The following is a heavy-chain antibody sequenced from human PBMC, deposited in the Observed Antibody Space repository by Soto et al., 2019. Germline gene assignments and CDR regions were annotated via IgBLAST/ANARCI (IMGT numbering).Heavy chain of an antibody. CDR2: ISAYNGNT. CDR1: GYTFTSYG. Sequence: ASVKVSCKASGYTFTSYGTSWVRQAPGQGIEWMGWISAYNGNTNYAQKLQGRVTMTTDTSTSTAYMELRSLRSDDTAVYYCARAPNPYYYDSSGYPPYEYFQHWGQGTLVTVSS. CDR3: ARAPNPYYYDSSGYPPYEYFQH. D-gene: IGHD3-22*01. V-gene: IGHV1-18*01. J-gene: IGHJ1*01.